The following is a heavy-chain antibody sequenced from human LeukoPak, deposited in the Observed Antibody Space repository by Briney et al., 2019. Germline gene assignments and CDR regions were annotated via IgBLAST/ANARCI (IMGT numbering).Heavy chain of an antibody. CDR3: AGGGGY. V-gene: IGHV4-34*01. D-gene: IGHD3-16*01. CDR2: INHSGST. J-gene: IGHJ4*02. CDR1: GGSFSNYY. Sequence: SETLSLTCAVYGGSFSNYYWTWIRQPPGKGLEWIGEINHSGSTNYNPSLKSRLTISQDTSKNQFSLMLNSVTAADTAVYYCAGGGGYWGQGTLVTVSS.